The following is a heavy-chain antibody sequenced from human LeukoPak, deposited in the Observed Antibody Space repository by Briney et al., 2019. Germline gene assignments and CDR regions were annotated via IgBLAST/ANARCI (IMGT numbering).Heavy chain of an antibody. V-gene: IGHV1-18*01. D-gene: IGHD5/OR15-5a*01. CDR1: GYTFTSYG. J-gene: IGHJ4*02. CDR2: INPNSGGT. CDR3: ARDLSRFPFDY. Sequence: ASVKVSCKASGYTFTSYGISWVRQAPGQGLEWMGWINPNSGGTNYAQKLQGRVTMTTDTSTSTAYMELRSLRSDDTAVYYCARDLSRFPFDYWGQGTLVTVSS.